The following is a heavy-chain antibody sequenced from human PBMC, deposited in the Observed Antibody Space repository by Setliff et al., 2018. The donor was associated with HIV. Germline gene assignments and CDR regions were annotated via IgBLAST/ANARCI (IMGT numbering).Heavy chain of an antibody. J-gene: IGHJ2*01. Sequence: PSETLSLTCTVSGGSISSHYWSWIRQPPGKGLEWIGSIDYSGSTNYNTSLRSRVTISLDTSKNQFSLKLSSVTAADTAVYYCARERRGGYSGYDSHWYFDLWGRGTLVTVSS. CDR2: IDYSGST. D-gene: IGHD5-12*01. CDR3: ARERRGGYSGYDSHWYFDL. CDR1: GGSISSHY. V-gene: IGHV4-59*11.